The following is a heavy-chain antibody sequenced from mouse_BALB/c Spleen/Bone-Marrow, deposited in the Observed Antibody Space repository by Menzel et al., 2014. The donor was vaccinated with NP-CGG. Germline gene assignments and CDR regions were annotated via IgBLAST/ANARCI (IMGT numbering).Heavy chain of an antibody. CDR3: ASIIADGYCDV. CDR2: IDPANGNT. CDR1: GFNIKETY. V-gene: IGHV14-3*02. D-gene: IGHD1-2*01. J-gene: IGHJ1*01. Sequence: EVQLQQFGAELVKPGASVKLSCAASGFNIKETYMHWVKQRPEQGLEWIGRIDPANGNTKYDPKFQGKAPLTADTPPTTSYLPLSMLISGDTADYYGASIIADGYCDVWGARTTLTVSS.